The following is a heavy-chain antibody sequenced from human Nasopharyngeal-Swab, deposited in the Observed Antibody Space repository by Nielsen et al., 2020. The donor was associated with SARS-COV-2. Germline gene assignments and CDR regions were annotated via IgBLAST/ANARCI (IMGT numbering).Heavy chain of an antibody. D-gene: IGHD3-3*01. CDR1: GFTFNNYN. J-gene: IGHJ6*02. CDR3: AGDGLDYDFWSAYFMDV. Sequence: GGSLRLSCAAYGFTFNNYNFNWVRQAPGKGLEWVSSISSSSSYIYYADSVKGRFTISRDNAKNSLYLQMNSLRAEDTAVYYCAGDGLDYDFWSAYFMDVWGQGTTVTVSS. CDR2: ISSSSSYI. V-gene: IGHV3-21*01.